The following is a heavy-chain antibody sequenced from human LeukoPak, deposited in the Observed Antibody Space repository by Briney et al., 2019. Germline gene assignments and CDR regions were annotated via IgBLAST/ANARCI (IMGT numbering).Heavy chain of an antibody. Sequence: AASVKVSCKASGGTFSSYAISWVRQAPGQGLEWMGGIIPIFGTANYAQKFQGRVTITADESTSTAYMELSSLRSEDTAVYYCARDGQYDFWSGYYGNWFDPWGQGTPVTVSS. J-gene: IGHJ5*02. D-gene: IGHD3-3*01. CDR2: IIPIFGTA. V-gene: IGHV1-69*01. CDR3: ARDGQYDFWSGYYGNWFDP. CDR1: GGTFSSYA.